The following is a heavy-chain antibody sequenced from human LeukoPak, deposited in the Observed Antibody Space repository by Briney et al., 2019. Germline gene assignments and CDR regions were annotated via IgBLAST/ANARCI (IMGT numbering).Heavy chain of an antibody. CDR3: ARDEDDRAAAAPFDY. D-gene: IGHD6-13*01. CDR1: GGTFSSYA. V-gene: IGHV1-18*01. Sequence: WASVKVSCKASGGTFSSYAISWVRQAPGQGLEWMGWISAYNGNTNYAQKLQGRVTMTTDTSTSTAYMELRSLRSDDTAVYYCARDEDDRAAAAPFDYWGQGTLVTVSS. CDR2: ISAYNGNT. J-gene: IGHJ4*02.